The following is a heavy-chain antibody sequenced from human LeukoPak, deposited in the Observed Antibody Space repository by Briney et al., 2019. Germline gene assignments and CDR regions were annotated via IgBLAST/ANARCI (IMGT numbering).Heavy chain of an antibody. CDR1: GFTFSNYG. J-gene: IGHJ5*02. CDR3: AKDPYRVIVATGNYLDP. Sequence: GGSLRLSCAASGFTFSNYGMHWVRQAPGKGLEWVAVISNDGSNIQYADSAKGRFTISRDNSKNTVYLQMNSLRSEDTAVYYCAKDPYRVIVATGNYLDPWGQETLVTVSS. CDR2: ISNDGSNI. V-gene: IGHV3-30*18. D-gene: IGHD2-21*01.